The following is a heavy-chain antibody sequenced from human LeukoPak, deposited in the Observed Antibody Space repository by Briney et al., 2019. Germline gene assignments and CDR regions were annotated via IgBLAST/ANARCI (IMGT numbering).Heavy chain of an antibody. Sequence: NPSETLSLTCAVSGYSISSGYYWGWIRQPPGKGLEWIGSIYHSGSTYYNPSLKSRVTISVDTSKNQFSLKLSPVTAADTAVYYCARGLGVGRWLVGGFDYWGQGTLVTVSS. CDR1: GYSISSGYY. D-gene: IGHD6-19*01. J-gene: IGHJ4*02. CDR2: IYHSGST. V-gene: IGHV4-38-2*01. CDR3: ARGLGVGRWLVGGFDY.